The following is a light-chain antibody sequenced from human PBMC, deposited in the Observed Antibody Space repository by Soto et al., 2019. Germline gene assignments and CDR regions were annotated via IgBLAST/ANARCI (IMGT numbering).Light chain of an antibody. CDR3: QVWDNTGDNNYV. CDR2: DDS. CDR1: SIGSKS. V-gene: IGLV3-21*02. Sequence: SYELTQPPSVSVAPGLTARITCGGNSIGSKSVHWYQQKPGQAPLLVVFDDSDRPSGIPERFSGSNSGNTATLTISRVEAGDEAHYYCQVWDNTGDNNYVFGTGTKLTVL. J-gene: IGLJ1*01.